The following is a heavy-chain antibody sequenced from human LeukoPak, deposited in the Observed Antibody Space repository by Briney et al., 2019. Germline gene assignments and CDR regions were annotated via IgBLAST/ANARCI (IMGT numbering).Heavy chain of an antibody. Sequence: GGSLRLSCAASGFTVSSNYMSWVRQAPGKGLEWVSTISDSGGDTYYADSVKGRFTISRDNSKNTLYLQMTSLRAEDTAIYYCAKVPYSDYGSGRPPFMDVWGQGTTVAVSS. CDR1: GFTVSSNY. D-gene: IGHD3-10*01. CDR2: ISDSGGDT. J-gene: IGHJ6*02. CDR3: AKVPYSDYGSGRPPFMDV. V-gene: IGHV3-23*01.